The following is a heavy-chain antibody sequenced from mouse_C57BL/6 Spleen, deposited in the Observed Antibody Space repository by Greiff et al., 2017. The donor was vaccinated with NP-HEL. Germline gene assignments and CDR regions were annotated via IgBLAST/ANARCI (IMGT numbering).Heavy chain of an antibody. J-gene: IGHJ1*03. Sequence: DVQLQESGGGLVQPGGSLSLSCAASGFTFTDYYMSWVRQPPGKALEWLGFIRNKANGYTTEYSASVKGRFTISRDNSQSILYLQMNALRAEDSATYYCASLYYYGSSSYWYFDVWGTGTTVTVSS. D-gene: IGHD1-1*01. CDR1: GFTFTDYY. CDR2: IRNKANGYTT. CDR3: ASLYYYGSSSYWYFDV. V-gene: IGHV7-3*01.